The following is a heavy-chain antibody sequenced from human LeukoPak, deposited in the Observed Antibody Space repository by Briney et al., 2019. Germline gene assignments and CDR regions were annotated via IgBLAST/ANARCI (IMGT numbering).Heavy chain of an antibody. CDR3: ARGGSRIVVVVAARKPHYFDY. CDR2: ISHSGST. Sequence: SETLSLTCAVYGGPFSGYYWSWIRQPPGKGLEWIGEISHSGSTNCNPSLKSRVTISVDTSKNQLSLKLSSVTAADTAVYYCARGGSRIVVVVAARKPHYFDYWGQGTLVTVSS. V-gene: IGHV4-34*01. CDR1: GGPFSGYY. D-gene: IGHD2-15*01. J-gene: IGHJ4*02.